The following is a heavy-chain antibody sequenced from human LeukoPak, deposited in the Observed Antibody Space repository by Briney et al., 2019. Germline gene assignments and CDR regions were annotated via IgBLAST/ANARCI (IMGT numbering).Heavy chain of an antibody. CDR2: INSDGSRT. CDR1: GFTFSRYW. J-gene: IGHJ4*02. V-gene: IGHV3-74*01. Sequence: GGSLRLSCAASGFTFSRYWMQWARQAPGKGLVWVLRINSDGSRTSYADSVKGRFTISRDNAKNTLYLQMNSLRAEDTAVYYCARGNDGYPYYFDYWGQGTLVTVSS. D-gene: IGHD5-18*01. CDR3: ARGNDGYPYYFDY.